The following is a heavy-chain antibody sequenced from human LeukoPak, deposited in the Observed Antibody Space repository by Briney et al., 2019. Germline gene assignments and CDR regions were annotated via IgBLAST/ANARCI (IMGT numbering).Heavy chain of an antibody. J-gene: IGHJ4*02. CDR3: ARGYSSGYKRTEFDY. Sequence: SVKVSCEASGGTFSSYAISWVRQAPGQGLEWMGGIIPIFGTANYAQKFQGRVTITVDESTSTAYMELSSLRSEDTAVYYCARGYSSGYKRTEFDYWGQGTLVTVSS. D-gene: IGHD5-24*01. V-gene: IGHV1-69*13. CDR2: IIPIFGTA. CDR1: GGTFSSYA.